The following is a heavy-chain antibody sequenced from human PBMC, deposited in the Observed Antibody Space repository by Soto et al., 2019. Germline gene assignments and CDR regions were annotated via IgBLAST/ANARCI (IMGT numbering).Heavy chain of an antibody. V-gene: IGHV3-48*02. CDR2: ISSSSSTI. Sequence: GGSLRLSCAASGFTFSSYSMNWVRQAPGKGLEWVSYISSSSSTIYYADSVKGRFTISRDNAKNSLYLQMNSLRDEDTAVYYCARDPSNDYVWGSYRSKGYYFDYWGQGTLVTVSS. J-gene: IGHJ4*02. CDR3: ARDPSNDYVWGSYRSKGYYFDY. D-gene: IGHD3-16*02. CDR1: GFTFSSYS.